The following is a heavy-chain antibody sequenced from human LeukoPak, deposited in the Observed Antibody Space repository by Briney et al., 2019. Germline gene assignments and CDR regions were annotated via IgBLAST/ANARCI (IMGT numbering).Heavy chain of an antibody. CDR1: GHSISGGYW. CDR3: ARSPSGMVRGLSRFDP. Sequence: ASETLSLTCTVSGHSISGGYWWGWIRQPPGKGLEWIGSTYQSGSTYYSPSLKSRVTISVDTSKNQFSLRLSSVTAADTAVYYCARSPSGMVRGLSRFDPXGXGTLVTVSS. V-gene: IGHV4-38-2*02. D-gene: IGHD3-10*01. J-gene: IGHJ5*02. CDR2: TYQSGST.